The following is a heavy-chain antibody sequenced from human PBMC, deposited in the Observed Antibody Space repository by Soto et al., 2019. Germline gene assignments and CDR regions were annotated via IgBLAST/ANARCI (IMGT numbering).Heavy chain of an antibody. V-gene: IGHV4-34*01. CDR3: ASALLLWFGALSSEGDASHI. CDR1: GGSFSGYY. J-gene: IGHJ3*02. D-gene: IGHD3-10*01. Sequence: QVQLQQWGAGLLKPSETLSLTCAVYGGSFSGYYWSWIRQPPGKGLEWIGEINHRGSTNYNPSLKCRGTISVDTSKTQFSLKLSSVTAADSAVYYCASALLLWFGALSSEGDASHIWGQGTMVTVSS. CDR2: INHRGST.